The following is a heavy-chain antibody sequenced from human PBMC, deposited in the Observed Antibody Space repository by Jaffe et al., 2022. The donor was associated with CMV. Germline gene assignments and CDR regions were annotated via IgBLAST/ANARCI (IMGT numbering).Heavy chain of an antibody. V-gene: IGHV4-39*01. CDR1: GGSISSSSYY. CDR3: ARGGYDFWSGYYYYYYGMDV. CDR2: IYYSGST. J-gene: IGHJ6*02. Sequence: QLQLQESGPGLVKPSETLSLTCTVSGGSISSSSYYWGWIRQPPGKGLEWIGSIYYSGSTYYNPSLKSRVTISVDTSKNQFSLKLSSVTAADTAVYYCARGGYDFWSGYYYYYYGMDVWGQGTTVTVSS. D-gene: IGHD3-3*01.